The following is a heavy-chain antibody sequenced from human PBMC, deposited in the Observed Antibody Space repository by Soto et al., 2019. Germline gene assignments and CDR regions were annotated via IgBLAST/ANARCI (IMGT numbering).Heavy chain of an antibody. CDR1: GYTFTSYG. Sequence: ASVKVSCKASGYTFTSYGISWVRQAPGQGLEWMGWISAYNGNTNYAQKLQGRVTMATDTSTSTAHMELRSLRSDDTAVYYCARPQDYDFWSGFDYWGQGTLVTVSS. J-gene: IGHJ4*02. D-gene: IGHD3-3*01. V-gene: IGHV1-18*01. CDR2: ISAYNGNT. CDR3: ARPQDYDFWSGFDY.